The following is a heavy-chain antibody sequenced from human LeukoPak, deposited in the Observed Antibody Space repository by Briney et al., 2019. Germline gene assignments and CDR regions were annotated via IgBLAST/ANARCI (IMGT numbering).Heavy chain of an antibody. D-gene: IGHD1-26*01. CDR1: GGSISSYY. CDR3: AXXXXXXXXXVGWNWFDP. J-gene: IGHJ5*02. CDR2: IYYSGST. Sequence: SETLSLTCTVSGGSISSYYWSWIRQPPGKGLEWIGYIYYSGSTNYNPSLTSRVTISVDTSKNQFSLKLSSVTAADTAVYYCAXXXXXXXXXVGWNWFDPWGQGTLVTVSS. V-gene: IGHV4-59*08.